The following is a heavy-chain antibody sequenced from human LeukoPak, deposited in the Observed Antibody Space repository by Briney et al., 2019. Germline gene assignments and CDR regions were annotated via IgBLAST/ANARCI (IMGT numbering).Heavy chain of an antibody. D-gene: IGHD3-9*01. CDR2: INAGNGNT. CDR1: GYTFTSYA. J-gene: IGHJ3*02. Sequence: ASVKVSCKASGYTFTSYAMHWVRQAPGQRLEWMGWINAGNGNTKYSQEFQGRVTITRDTSASTAYMELSSLRSEDMAVYCCARANYYDILTGYRSVTAFDIWGQGTMVTVSS. CDR3: ARANYYDILTGYRSVTAFDI. V-gene: IGHV1-3*03.